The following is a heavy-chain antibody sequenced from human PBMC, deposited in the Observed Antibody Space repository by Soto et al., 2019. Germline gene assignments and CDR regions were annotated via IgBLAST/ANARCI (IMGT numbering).Heavy chain of an antibody. D-gene: IGHD3-10*01. Sequence: ASVKVSCKASGGTFSSYAISWVRQAPGQGLEWMGGIIPIFGTANYAQKFQGRVTITADESTSTAYMELSSLRSEDTAVYYCARDVMVRGVIPWYNWFDPWGQGTLVTVSS. CDR1: GGTFSSYA. CDR3: ARDVMVRGVIPWYNWFDP. CDR2: IIPIFGTA. V-gene: IGHV1-69*13. J-gene: IGHJ5*02.